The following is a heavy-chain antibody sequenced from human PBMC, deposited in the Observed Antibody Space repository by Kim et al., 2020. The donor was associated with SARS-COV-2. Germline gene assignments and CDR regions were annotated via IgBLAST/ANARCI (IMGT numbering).Heavy chain of an antibody. CDR1: GYSFTSYW. CDR2: IDPSDSYT. J-gene: IGHJ4*02. V-gene: IGHV5-10-1*01. CDR3: ARVPAPYYYDSSGYWHFDY. D-gene: IGHD3-22*01. Sequence: GESLKISCKGSGYSFTSYWISWVRQMPGKGLEWMGRIDPSDSYTNYSPSFQGHVTISADKSISTAYLQWSSLKASDTAMYYCARVPAPYYYDSSGYWHFDYWGQGTLVTVSS.